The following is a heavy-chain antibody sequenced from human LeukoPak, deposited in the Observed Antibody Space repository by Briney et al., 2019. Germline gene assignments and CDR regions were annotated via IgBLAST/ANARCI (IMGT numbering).Heavy chain of an antibody. CDR1: GGSFSGYY. J-gene: IGHJ4*02. V-gene: IGHV4-34*01. CDR3: AREEGDYAYFDY. Sequence: SETLSLTCAVYGGSFSGYYWSWIRQPPGKGLEWIGEINHSGSTNYNPSLKSRVTISVDTSRNQFSLKLSSVTAADTAVYYCAREEGDYAYFDYLGQGTLVTVSS. CDR2: INHSGST. D-gene: IGHD4-17*01.